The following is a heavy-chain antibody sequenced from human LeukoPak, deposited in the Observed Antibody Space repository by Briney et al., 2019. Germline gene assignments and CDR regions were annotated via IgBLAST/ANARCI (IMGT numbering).Heavy chain of an antibody. Sequence: SETLSLTCTVSGGSISSYYWSWIWQPPGKGLEWIAYIYYSGSTNYNPSLKSRVTISVDTSKNQFSLKLSSVTAADTAVYYCARGGGSYGIDYWGQGALVTVSS. V-gene: IGHV4-59*01. CDR2: IYYSGST. J-gene: IGHJ4*02. CDR3: ARGGGSYGIDY. CDR1: GGSISSYY. D-gene: IGHD3-16*01.